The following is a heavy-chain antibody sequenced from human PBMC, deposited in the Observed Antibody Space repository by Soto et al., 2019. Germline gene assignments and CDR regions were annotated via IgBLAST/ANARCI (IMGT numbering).Heavy chain of an antibody. CDR2: MNPNSGNT. J-gene: IGHJ4*02. CDR1: GYTFTSYD. Sequence: QVQLVQSGAEVKKPGASVKVSCKASGYTFTSYDINWVRQATGQGLEWMGWMNPNSGNTDYAQKFQGRVTMTRNTSISTAYMELSSLRSEDTAVYYCARAQLTFGGLILRVYDYWGQGTLVTVSS. V-gene: IGHV1-8*01. D-gene: IGHD3-16*02. CDR3: ARAQLTFGGLILRVYDY.